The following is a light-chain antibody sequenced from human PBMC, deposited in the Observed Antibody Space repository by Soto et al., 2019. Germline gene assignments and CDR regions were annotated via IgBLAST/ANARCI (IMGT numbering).Light chain of an antibody. Sequence: QSALTQPASVSGSPGQSITISCTGTSSDIGYYDYVSWYQHHSGKAPKLIIYEVNSRPSGVSNRFSGSKSVNTASLNSSGLHAEDEADYFCSSHSSSSAYYVFGTGAKLTVL. V-gene: IGLV2-14*01. CDR1: SSDIGYYDY. CDR2: EVN. J-gene: IGLJ1*01. CDR3: SSHSSSSAYYV.